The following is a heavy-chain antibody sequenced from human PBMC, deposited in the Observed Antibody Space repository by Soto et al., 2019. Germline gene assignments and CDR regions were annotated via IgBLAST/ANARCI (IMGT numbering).Heavy chain of an antibody. CDR1: GDSVSRSNTA. Sequence: PSQTLSLTCAISGDSVSRSNTARNWIRQSPSRGLEWLGRTFCRSKWFNEYAVFVKSRITINPDTSKNQFSLQLSSVTPEDTAVYFCARDPDFTSDAFDIWGQG. CDR2: TFCRSKWFN. J-gene: IGHJ3*02. CDR3: ARDPDFTSDAFDI. V-gene: IGHV6-1*01.